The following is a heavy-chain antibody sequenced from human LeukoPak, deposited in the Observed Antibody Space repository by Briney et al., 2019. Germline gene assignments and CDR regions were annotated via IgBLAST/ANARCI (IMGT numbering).Heavy chain of an antibody. V-gene: IGHV3-30-3*01. CDR3: ARDSVGDEEAHYFDY. CDR2: ISYDGSNK. D-gene: IGHD1-26*01. CDR1: GFTFSSYA. Sequence: RSGGSLRLSCAASGFTFSSYAMHWVRQAPGKGLEWVAVISYDGSNKYYADSVKGRFTISRDNSKNTLYLQMNSLRAEDTAVYYCARDSVGDEEAHYFDYWGQGTLVTVSS. J-gene: IGHJ4*02.